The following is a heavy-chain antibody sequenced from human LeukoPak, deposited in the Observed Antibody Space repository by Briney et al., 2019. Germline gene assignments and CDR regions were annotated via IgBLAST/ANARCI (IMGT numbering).Heavy chain of an antibody. J-gene: IGHJ5*02. V-gene: IGHV4-59*01. CDR2: IYYSGST. CDR3: ARSGLDSSGYYHH. CDR1: GFTFSSYA. Sequence: GALRLSCAASGFTFSSYAMSWIRQPPGKGLEGIGYIYYSGSTNYNPSLKSRVTISVDTSKNQFSLKLSSVTAADTAVYYCARSGLDSSGYYHHWGQGTLVTVSS. D-gene: IGHD3-22*01.